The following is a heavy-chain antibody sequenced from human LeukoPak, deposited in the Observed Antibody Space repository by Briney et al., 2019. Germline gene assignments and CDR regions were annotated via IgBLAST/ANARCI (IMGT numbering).Heavy chain of an antibody. CDR2: ISGSGGST. D-gene: IGHD5-18*01. V-gene: IGHV3-23*01. CDR3: AKGAGYSYGYFDY. CDR1: GFTFSSYA. Sequence: GGSLRLSCAASGFTFSSYAMTWVRQAPGKGLEWVSLISGSGGSTYYADSVKGRFTISRDNSKNTLYLQMNSLRAEDTAVYYCAKGAGYSYGYFDYWGQGTLVTVSS. J-gene: IGHJ4*02.